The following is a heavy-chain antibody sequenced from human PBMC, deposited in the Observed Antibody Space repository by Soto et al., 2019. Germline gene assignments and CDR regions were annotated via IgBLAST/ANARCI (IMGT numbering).Heavy chain of an antibody. J-gene: IGHJ4*02. CDR3: ARAPMVLSRSYFDS. V-gene: IGHV4-59*01. Sequence: PSETLSLTCTVSGGSISNFYWSWIRQPPGKGLEWIGYISYSGNTNYNLSLKSRVSISVDTSKNQLSLNLTSVTAADTAVYYCARAPMVLSRSYFDSWGQGTPVTVSS. CDR2: ISYSGNT. CDR1: GGSISNFY. D-gene: IGHD2-8*01.